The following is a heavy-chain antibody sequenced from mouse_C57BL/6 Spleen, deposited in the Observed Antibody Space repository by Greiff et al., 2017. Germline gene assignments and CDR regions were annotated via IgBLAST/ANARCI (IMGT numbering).Heavy chain of an antibody. CDR1: GFTFSSYA. J-gene: IGHJ3*01. V-gene: IGHV5-4*03. CDR3: ARSYYYGPAWFAY. D-gene: IGHD1-1*01. CDR2: ISDGGSYT. Sequence: EVKLVESGGGLVKPGGSLKLSCAASGFTFSSYAMSWVRQTPEKRLEWVATISDGGSYTYYPDNVKGRFTISRDNAKNNLYLQMSHLKSEDTAMYYCARSYYYGPAWFAYWGQGTLVTVSA.